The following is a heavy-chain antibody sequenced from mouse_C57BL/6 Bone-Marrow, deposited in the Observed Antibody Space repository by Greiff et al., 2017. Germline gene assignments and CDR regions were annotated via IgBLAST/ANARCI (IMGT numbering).Heavy chain of an antibody. CDR3: ASPITTVVAVNWYFDV. J-gene: IGHJ1*03. V-gene: IGHV1-80*01. CDR2: IYPGDGDT. D-gene: IGHD1-1*01. CDR1: GYAFSSYW. Sequence: VKLVESGAELVKPGASVKISCKASGYAFSSYWMNWVKQRPGKGLEWIGQIYPGDGDTNYNGKFKGKATLTADKSSSTAYMQLSSLTSEDSAVYFCASPITTVVAVNWYFDVCGTGTTVTVSS.